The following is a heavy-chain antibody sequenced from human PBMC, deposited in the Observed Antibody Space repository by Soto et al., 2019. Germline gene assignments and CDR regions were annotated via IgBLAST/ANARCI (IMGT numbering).Heavy chain of an antibody. J-gene: IGHJ5*01. V-gene: IGHV4-34*01. CDR2: INHSGRV. CDR1: GGSFSGHS. CDR3: STRAYDTNGYYRFDP. Sequence: SETLSLTCAVYGGSFSGHSWTWIRQSPGKGLEWIGDINHSGRVNYSPSLKSRVTISLDTSKNQFSLTLSAVTAADTAMYYCSTRAYDTNGYYRFDPWGQGTRVTVSS. D-gene: IGHD3-22*01.